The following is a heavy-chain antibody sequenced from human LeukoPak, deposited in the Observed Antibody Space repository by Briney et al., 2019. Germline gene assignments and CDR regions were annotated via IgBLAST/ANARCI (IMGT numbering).Heavy chain of an antibody. D-gene: IGHD3-22*01. V-gene: IGHV3-23*01. J-gene: IGHJ4*02. CDR3: AKDRPDMIVVVTPFDY. CDR2: ISGSGGST. Sequence: GGSLRLSCAASGFTFSSYAMSWVRQAPGKGLEGVSAISGSGGSTYYADSVKGRFTISRDNSKNTLYLQMNSLRAEDTAVYYCAKDRPDMIVVVTPFDYWGQGTLVTVSS. CDR1: GFTFSSYA.